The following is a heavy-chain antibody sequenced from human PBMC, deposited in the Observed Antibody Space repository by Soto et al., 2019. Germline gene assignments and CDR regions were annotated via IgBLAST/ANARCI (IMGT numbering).Heavy chain of an antibody. Sequence: SETLSLTCTVSGGSISTYYWSWIRQPPGKGLEWIGYIYYSGSPFYNPSLKSRVTISVDTPKNKFSLKLSSVTAADTAVYYCARSSSIVAPLWLWGQGNLVTVSS. D-gene: IGHD1-26*01. J-gene: IGHJ4*02. CDR3: ARSSSIVAPLWL. CDR2: IYYSGSP. V-gene: IGHV4-59*01. CDR1: GGSISTYY.